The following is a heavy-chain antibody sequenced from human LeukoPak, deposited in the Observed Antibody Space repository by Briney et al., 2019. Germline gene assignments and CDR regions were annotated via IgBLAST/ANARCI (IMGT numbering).Heavy chain of an antibody. Sequence: GGSLRLSCAASGFTFSNYAMTWVRQAPGKGLEWVSTISDSGGRTNYADSVQGRFTISRDNSKNTLYLQMNSLRAEDTAIYYCAKDRRVGCSTTTCYLFDSWGQGTLVTVSS. CDR1: GFTFSNYA. CDR3: AKDRRVGCSTTTCYLFDS. D-gene: IGHD2-2*01. V-gene: IGHV3-23*01. J-gene: IGHJ4*02. CDR2: ISDSGGRT.